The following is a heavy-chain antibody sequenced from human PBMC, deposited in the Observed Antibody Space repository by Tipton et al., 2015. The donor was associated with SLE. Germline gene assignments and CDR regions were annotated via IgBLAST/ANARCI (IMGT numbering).Heavy chain of an antibody. CDR2: IYYRGNT. CDR3: ARDGRGYCDNSGCSEYHWFDP. CDR1: GGSISSHY. V-gene: IGHV4-59*11. D-gene: IGHD2-15*01. Sequence: TLSLTCTVSGGSISSHYWSWFRQPPGKGLEWIGYIYYRGNTEYNPSLNSRVTISLDTSRTQFSLKLSSVTAADTAVYYCARDGRGYCDNSGCSEYHWFDPWGQGTLVTVSS. J-gene: IGHJ5*02.